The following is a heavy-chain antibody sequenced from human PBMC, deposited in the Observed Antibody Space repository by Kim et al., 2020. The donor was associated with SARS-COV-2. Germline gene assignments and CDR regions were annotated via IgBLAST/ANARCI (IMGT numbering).Heavy chain of an antibody. Sequence: GGSLRLSCAASGFTFSDYYMSWIRQAPGKGLEWVSYISSSSSYTNYADSVKGRFTISRDNAKNSLYLQMNSLRAEDTAVYYCARGYRVGSVFLGATQGPFDYWGQGTLVTVSS. V-gene: IGHV3-11*06. CDR2: ISSSSSYT. D-gene: IGHD1-26*01. CDR3: ARGYRVGSVFLGATQGPFDY. CDR1: GFTFSDYY. J-gene: IGHJ4*02.